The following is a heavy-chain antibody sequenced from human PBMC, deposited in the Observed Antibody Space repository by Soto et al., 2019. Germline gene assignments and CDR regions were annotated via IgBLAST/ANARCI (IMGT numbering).Heavy chain of an antibody. CDR1: GGSISGYY. Sequence: HSETQSLTCTVSGGSISGYYWSWIRQPPGKGLEWIGYIYYSGTTSYNPSLNSRVTMSVDTSKNQFSLKVNSVTAADTAVYYCTGDSDYGSRDTVDAYWGQVTRVIVSS. J-gene: IGHJ4*02. D-gene: IGHD3-10*01. V-gene: IGHV4-59*01. CDR3: TGDSDYGSRDTVDAY. CDR2: IYYSGTT.